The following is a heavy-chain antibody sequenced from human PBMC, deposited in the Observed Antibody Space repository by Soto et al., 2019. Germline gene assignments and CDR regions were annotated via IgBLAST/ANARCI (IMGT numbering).Heavy chain of an antibody. J-gene: IGHJ6*02. D-gene: IGHD1-26*01. CDR2: IIPILGIA. CDR3: ARSDGRVYYYYYGMDV. Sequence: ASVKVSCKASGGTFSSYTISWVRQAPGQGLEWMGRIIPILGIANYAQKFQGRVTITADKSTSTAYMELSSLRSEDTAVYYCARSDGRVYYYYYGMDVWGQGTTVTVSS. V-gene: IGHV1-69*02. CDR1: GGTFSSYT.